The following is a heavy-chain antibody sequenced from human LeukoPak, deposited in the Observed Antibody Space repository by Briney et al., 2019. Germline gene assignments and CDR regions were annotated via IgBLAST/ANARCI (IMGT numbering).Heavy chain of an antibody. D-gene: IGHD3-10*01. CDR1: GFTFSDYS. Sequence: GGSLRLSCAASGFTFSDYSMNWVRQTPRKGLEWVSCISGSGSYIYYADSLRGRFTISRDNAKNSLILQVNSLRAEDTAVYYCVRERFHGSGAPKFDFWGQGTLVTVSS. V-gene: IGHV3-21*06. J-gene: IGHJ4*02. CDR3: VRERFHGSGAPKFDF. CDR2: ISGSGSYI.